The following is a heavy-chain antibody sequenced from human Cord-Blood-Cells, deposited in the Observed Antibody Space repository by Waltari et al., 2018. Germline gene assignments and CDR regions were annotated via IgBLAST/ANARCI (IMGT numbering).Heavy chain of an antibody. Sequence: QVQLVESGGGVVQPGRSLRLYCAASGFTFSSYGMPWVRPAPGKGLEWVAVIWYDGSNKYYADSVKGRFTISRDNSKNTLYLQMNSLRAEDTAVYYCARDANYYDSSGFLYWGQGALVTVSS. V-gene: IGHV3-33*01. CDR3: ARDANYYDSSGFLY. CDR1: GFTFSSYG. D-gene: IGHD3-22*01. CDR2: IWYDGSNK. J-gene: IGHJ4*02.